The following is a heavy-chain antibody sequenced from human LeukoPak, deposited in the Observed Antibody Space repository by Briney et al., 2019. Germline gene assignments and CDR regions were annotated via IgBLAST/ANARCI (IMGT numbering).Heavy chain of an antibody. CDR2: IWYDGTDT. D-gene: IGHD3-3*01. CDR1: GFTFSRFN. V-gene: IGHV3-33*01. J-gene: IGHJ4*01. Sequence: GGSQRLSCVASGFTFSRFNMHWVRQAPGKGLEWVALIWYDGTDTYYADSVMGRFTISRDDSKNTVYLQMNSLRAEDTAFHYCARGFLDFDFWGHGTLVTVSS. CDR3: ARGFLDFDF.